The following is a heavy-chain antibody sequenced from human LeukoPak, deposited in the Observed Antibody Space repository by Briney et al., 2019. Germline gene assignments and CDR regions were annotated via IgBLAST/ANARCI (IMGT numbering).Heavy chain of an antibody. CDR2: IIPIFGTA. Sequence: ASVKVSCKASGYNFITYAFSWVRQAPGQGLEWMGGIIPIFGTANYAQKFQGRVTITADESTSTAYMELSSLRSEDTAVYYCAGGWELQADYWGQGTLVTVSS. V-gene: IGHV1-69*13. CDR3: AGGWELQADY. D-gene: IGHD1-26*01. CDR1: GYNFITYA. J-gene: IGHJ4*02.